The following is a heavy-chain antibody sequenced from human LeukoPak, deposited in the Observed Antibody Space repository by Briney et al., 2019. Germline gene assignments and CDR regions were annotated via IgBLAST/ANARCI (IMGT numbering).Heavy chain of an antibody. D-gene: IGHD1-26*01. CDR3: ARGADSGSYLFDY. Sequence: PGGSLRLSCAASGFTFSDYYISWIRQAPGKGLEWVSYISSSSSYTNYADSVKGRFTISRDNAKNSLYLQMNSLRAEDTAVYYCARGADSGSYLFDYWGQGTLVTVSS. CDR1: GFTFSDYY. CDR2: ISSSSSYT. V-gene: IGHV3-11*06. J-gene: IGHJ4*02.